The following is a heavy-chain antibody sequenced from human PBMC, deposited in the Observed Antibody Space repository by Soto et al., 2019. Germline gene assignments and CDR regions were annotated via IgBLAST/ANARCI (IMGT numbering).Heavy chain of an antibody. J-gene: IGHJ4*02. V-gene: IGHV4-38-2*01. D-gene: IGHD3-22*01. CDR3: ARHADSSSYYYPFDY. CDR2: IFHGGTT. CDR1: RYSISSGYY. Sequence: SETLSLTCFVSRYSISSGYYWGWIRQPPGKGLEWIGSIFHGGTTYYNPSLKSRLTISVDTSKNQFPLTLSSVTAADTAVHYCARHADSSSYYYPFDYWGQGSLVTVSS.